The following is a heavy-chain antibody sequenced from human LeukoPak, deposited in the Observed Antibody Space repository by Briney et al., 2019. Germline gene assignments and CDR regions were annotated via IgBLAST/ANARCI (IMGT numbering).Heavy chain of an antibody. CDR3: AKVGPYIVVVPAAPVDY. J-gene: IGHJ4*02. CDR2: ISGSGGST. CDR1: GFTFDDYA. V-gene: IGHV3-23*01. Sequence: PGGSLRLSCAASGFTFDDYAMHWVRQAPGKGLEWVSGISGSGGSTYYADSVKGRFTISRDNSKNTLYLQMKSLRADDTAVYYCAKVGPYIVVVPAAPVDYWGQGTLVTVS. D-gene: IGHD2-2*01.